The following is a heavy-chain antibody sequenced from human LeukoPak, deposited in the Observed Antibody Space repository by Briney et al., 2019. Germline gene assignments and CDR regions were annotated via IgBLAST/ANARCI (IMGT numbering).Heavy chain of an antibody. CDR3: ARSGMMIALRSYYHGVDV. J-gene: IGHJ6*02. D-gene: IGHD3-22*01. V-gene: IGHV4-59*08. Sequence: PSETLSLTCTVSGGSISRYYWNWIRQPPGKRLEWIGYIFYSGSTKYNPSLESRVTISVDTSNNHFSLKLSSVTAADTAVYYCARSGMMIALRSYYHGVDVWGQGTTVTVSS. CDR1: GGSISRYY. CDR2: IFYSGST.